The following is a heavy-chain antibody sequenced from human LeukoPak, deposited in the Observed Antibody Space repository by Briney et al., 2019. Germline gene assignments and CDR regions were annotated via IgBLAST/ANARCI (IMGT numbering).Heavy chain of an antibody. CDR2: IFYSGGS. Sequence: KRSGTLSLARRKSVVSSRSVDLSWLRQLPGKGLEWIGYIFYSGGSNYNPSLKSRVTISVDTSKNHFSLKLSSVTAADTAVYYCARLGSTFDIWGQGTMVTVSS. CDR1: VVSSRSVD. V-gene: IGHV4-59*08. D-gene: IGHD2-2*01. CDR3: ARLGSTFDI. J-gene: IGHJ3*02.